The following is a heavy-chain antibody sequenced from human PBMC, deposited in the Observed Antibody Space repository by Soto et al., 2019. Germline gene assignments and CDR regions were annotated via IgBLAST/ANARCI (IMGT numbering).Heavy chain of an antibody. J-gene: IGHJ4*02. CDR2: IKQDGSEK. CDR1: GFAFSNYW. D-gene: IGHD3-22*01. V-gene: IGHV3-7*01. CDR3: ARGGTSMIVVGACDD. Sequence: EVQLVESGGGLVQPGGSLRLSCAASGFAFSNYWMSWVRQAPGKGLEWVATIKQDGSEKYYVDSVKGRFTISRDKAKNSLDLQMNSRRAEDTAVYHCARGGTSMIVVGACDDGGQGTLVTVSS.